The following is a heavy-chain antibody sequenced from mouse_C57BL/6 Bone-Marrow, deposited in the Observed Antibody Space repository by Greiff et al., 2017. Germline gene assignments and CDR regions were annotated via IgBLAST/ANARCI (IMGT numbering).Heavy chain of an antibody. V-gene: IGHV14-4*01. D-gene: IGHD2-3*01. CDR1: GFNIKDDY. Sequence: VHVKQSGAELVRPGASVKLSCTASGFNIKDDYIHWVKQRPEQGLEWIGWIDPEIGDTEYASKFQGKATITSDTSSHTAYLQLSSLTSEDTAVYYCSSFDGNYFDFWGQGTPLTVAS. CDR2: IDPEIGDT. J-gene: IGHJ2*01. CDR3: SSFDGNYFDF.